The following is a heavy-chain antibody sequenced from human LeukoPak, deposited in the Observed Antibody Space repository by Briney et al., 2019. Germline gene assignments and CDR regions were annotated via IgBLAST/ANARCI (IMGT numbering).Heavy chain of an antibody. CDR1: GGSISSYY. J-gene: IGHJ3*02. V-gene: IGHV4-4*07. D-gene: IGHD6-13*01. Sequence: SETLSLTCTVSGGSISSYYRSWIRQPAGKGLEWIGRIYTSGSTNYNPSLKSRVTMSVDTSENHFSLKLSSVTAADTAVYYCARDRGIAAAGTDDAFDIWGQGTMVTVSS. CDR2: IYTSGST. CDR3: ARDRGIAAAGTDDAFDI.